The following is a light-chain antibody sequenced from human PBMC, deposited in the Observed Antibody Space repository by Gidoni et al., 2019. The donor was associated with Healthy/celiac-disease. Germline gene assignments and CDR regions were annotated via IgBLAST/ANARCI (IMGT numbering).Light chain of an antibody. CDR2: AAS. CDR3: QQSYRGVT. J-gene: IGKJ3*01. CDR1: QSISSY. V-gene: IGKV1-39*01. Sequence: DIQMTQSPSSLSASVGDRVTITCRASQSISSYLNWYQQKPGKAPKLLIYAASSLQSGVPSRFSGSGSGTDFTLTISSLQPEDFATYYCQQSYRGVTFGPGTKVEIK.